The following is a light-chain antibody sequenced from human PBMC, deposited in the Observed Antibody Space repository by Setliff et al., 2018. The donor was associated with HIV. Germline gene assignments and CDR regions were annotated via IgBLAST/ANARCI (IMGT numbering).Light chain of an antibody. CDR1: SSNIGAGYD. CDR2: GNR. V-gene: IGLV1-40*01. J-gene: IGLJ1*01. Sequence: KRVTISCTGSSSNIGAGYDVHWYQQLPGTSPKLLIYGNRNRPSGVPDRFSGSKSGTSASLAITGLQAEDEADYYCQSYDSSLSGHYVFGTGTKVTVL. CDR3: QSYDSSLSGHYV.